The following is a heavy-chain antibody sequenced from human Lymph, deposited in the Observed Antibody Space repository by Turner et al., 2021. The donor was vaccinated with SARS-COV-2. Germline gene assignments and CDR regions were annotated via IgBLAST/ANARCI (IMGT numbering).Heavy chain of an antibody. D-gene: IGHD1-26*01. CDR1: GGTFSSYA. V-gene: IGHV1-69*04. CDR3: ARGRRDSYSGSYYSWFDP. CDR2: IIPSLGIA. Sequence: QVQLVQSGAEVKKPGASVKVSCKASGGTFSSYAINWVRQAPGQGLEWMGRIIPSLGIANYAQKFQGRVTITADKSTSTAYMELSSLRSEDTAVYYCARGRRDSYSGSYYSWFDPWGQGTLVTVSS. J-gene: IGHJ5*02.